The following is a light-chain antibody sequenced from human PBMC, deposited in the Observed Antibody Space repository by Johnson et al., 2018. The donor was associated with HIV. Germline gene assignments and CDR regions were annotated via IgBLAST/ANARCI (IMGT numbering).Light chain of an antibody. CDR3: ATWDNSLSVSYV. CDR2: ENN. J-gene: IGLJ1*01. V-gene: IGLV1-51*02. Sequence: QSVLTQPPSVSAAPGQKVTISCSVSSSNIGNTYVSWYQQLPGTAPKLLIYENNKRPSGIPDRFSGSKSGTSATLGITGLQTGDEADYYCATWDNSLSVSYVFGTGTKVTVL. CDR1: SSNIGNTY.